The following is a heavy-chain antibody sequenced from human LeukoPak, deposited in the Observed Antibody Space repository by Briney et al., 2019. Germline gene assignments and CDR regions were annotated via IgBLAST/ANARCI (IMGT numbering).Heavy chain of an antibody. CDR3: ASHYGSGSYYNVLPFDY. D-gene: IGHD3-10*01. V-gene: IGHV4-61*01. Sequence: SETLSLTCTVSGGSVSSGSYYWSWIRQPPGKGLEWIGYIYYSGSTNYNPSLKSRVTISVDTSKNQFSLKLSSVTAAGTAVYYCASHYGSGSYYNVLPFDYWGQGTLVTVSS. J-gene: IGHJ4*02. CDR2: IYYSGST. CDR1: GGSVSSGSYY.